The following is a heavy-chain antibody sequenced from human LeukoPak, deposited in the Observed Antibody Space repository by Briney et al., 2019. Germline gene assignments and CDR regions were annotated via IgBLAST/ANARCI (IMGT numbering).Heavy chain of an antibody. D-gene: IGHD3-22*01. CDR2: ISGSGGST. J-gene: IGHJ4*02. CDR1: GFTFSSYA. Sequence: GGSLRLSCAASGFTFSSYAMSWVRQAPGKGLEWVSAISGSGGSTYYADSVKGRFTISRDNSKNTLYLQMSSLRVEDTAVHYCARESESYDSSGSTFKYWGQGTLVTVSS. CDR3: ARESESYDSSGSTFKY. V-gene: IGHV3-23*01.